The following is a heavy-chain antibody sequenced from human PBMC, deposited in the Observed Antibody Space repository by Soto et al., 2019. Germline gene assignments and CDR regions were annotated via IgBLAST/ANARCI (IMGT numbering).Heavy chain of an antibody. V-gene: IGHV1-69*06. J-gene: IGHJ6*02. CDR3: ASPTREWLPPARDYYYGMDV. D-gene: IGHD3-3*01. Sequence: QVQLVQSGAEVKKPGSSVKVSCKASGGTFSSYAISWVRQAPGQGLEWMGGIIPIFGTAYYAQKFQGRVTVTAENSTSTAYMELSSLRSEDTAVYYCASPTREWLPPARDYYYGMDVWGQGTTVTVSS. CDR1: GGTFSSYA. CDR2: IIPIFGTA.